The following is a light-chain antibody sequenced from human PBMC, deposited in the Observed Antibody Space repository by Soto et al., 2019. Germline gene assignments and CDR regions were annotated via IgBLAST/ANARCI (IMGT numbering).Light chain of an antibody. Sequence: EIVMTQSPATLSVAPRERATLSCRASQSVSDNLAWYQQKPGQAPRLLIYGDSTRATGIPARFSGSGSGTEFTLTISSLQSEDVAVYYCQQYHKWPPSTFGQGTKVDIK. CDR2: GDS. V-gene: IGKV3D-15*01. J-gene: IGKJ1*01. CDR3: QQYHKWPPST. CDR1: QSVSDN.